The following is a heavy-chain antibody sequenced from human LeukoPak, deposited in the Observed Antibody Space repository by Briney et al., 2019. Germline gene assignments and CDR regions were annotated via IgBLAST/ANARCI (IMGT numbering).Heavy chain of an antibody. J-gene: IGHJ4*02. CDR2: ISAYNGNT. V-gene: IGHV1-18*01. Sequence: GASVKLSCKASGYTFISYGISWVRQAPGQGLEWMAWISAYNGNTKYAQKLQGRVTMTTDTSTSTAYMELRRLRSDDTAVYYCARDESSGSYYFDYWGEVRLVTVSS. CDR3: ARDESSGSYYFDY. D-gene: IGHD1-26*01. CDR1: GYTFISYG.